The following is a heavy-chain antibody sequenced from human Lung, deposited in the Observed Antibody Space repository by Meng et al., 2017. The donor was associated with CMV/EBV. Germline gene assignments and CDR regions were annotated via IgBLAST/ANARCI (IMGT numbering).Heavy chain of an antibody. Sequence: SSVTVSRKTSVATFSTYINWVRQAPGQGLEWMGEISPTFGTVNYAQKFQGRVTINTDEITSTAYMELTSLISEDTAVYYCARTPAESYFDYWGQETLVTVSS. V-gene: IGHV1-69*05. J-gene: IGHJ4*01. CDR3: ARTPAESYFDY. CDR1: VATFSTY. CDR2: ISPTFGTV.